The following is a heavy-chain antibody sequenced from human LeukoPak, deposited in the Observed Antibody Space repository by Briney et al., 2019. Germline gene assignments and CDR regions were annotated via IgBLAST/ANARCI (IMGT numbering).Heavy chain of an antibody. V-gene: IGHV3-21*01. J-gene: IGHJ4*02. D-gene: IGHD6-6*01. CDR3: AREESSSSGYYFDY. Sequence: GGSLRLSCAASGFTFSSYSMNWVRQAPGKGLEWVSSISSNSNTYYADSVKGRFTISRDNAKNSLYLQMNSLRAEDTAVYYCAREESSSSGYYFDYWGQGALVTVSS. CDR2: ISSNSNT. CDR1: GFTFSSYS.